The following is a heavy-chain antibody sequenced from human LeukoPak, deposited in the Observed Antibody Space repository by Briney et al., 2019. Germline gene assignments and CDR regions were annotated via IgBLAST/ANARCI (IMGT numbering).Heavy chain of an antibody. J-gene: IGHJ4*02. D-gene: IGHD3-10*01. CDR2: LYSDGNT. CDR1: GFTVSSSY. V-gene: IGHV3-53*01. Sequence: GGSLRLSCAASGFTVSSSYMTWVRQAPGKGLEWVSVLYSDGNTYYADSVKGRFTISRDNSKNTIYLHMNSLRAEDTAVYYCARDLYGSAIYYNDDYWGQGTLVTVSS. CDR3: ARDLYGSAIYYNDDY.